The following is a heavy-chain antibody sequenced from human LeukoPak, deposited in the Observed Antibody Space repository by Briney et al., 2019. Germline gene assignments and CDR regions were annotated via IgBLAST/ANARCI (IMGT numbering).Heavy chain of an antibody. V-gene: IGHV1-3*01. D-gene: IGHD5-12*01. J-gene: IGHJ4*02. CDR2: INAGNGNT. Sequence: GASVKVSCKASGYTFTNYAMHWVRQAPGQRLEWMGWINAGNGNTKYSQKFQGRVTITRDTSASTAYMELSSLRSEDTAVYYCARDPSGYDSKGLDYWGQGTLVTVSS. CDR1: GYTFTNYA. CDR3: ARDPSGYDSKGLDY.